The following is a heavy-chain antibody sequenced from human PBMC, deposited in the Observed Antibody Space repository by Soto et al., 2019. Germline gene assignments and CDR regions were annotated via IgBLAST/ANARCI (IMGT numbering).Heavy chain of an antibody. Sequence: GGSLRLSCAASGFTFSSYGMHWVRQAPGKGLEWVAVISYDGSNKYYADSVKGRFTISRDNSKNTLYLQMNSLRAEDTAVYYCAKDYYDFWSGPGDFDYWGQGTLVTVSS. D-gene: IGHD3-3*01. CDR3: AKDYYDFWSGPGDFDY. J-gene: IGHJ4*02. CDR1: GFTFSSYG. CDR2: ISYDGSNK. V-gene: IGHV3-30*18.